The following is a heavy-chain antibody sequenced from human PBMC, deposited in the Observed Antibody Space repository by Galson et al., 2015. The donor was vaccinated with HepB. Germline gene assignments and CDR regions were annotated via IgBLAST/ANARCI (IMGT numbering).Heavy chain of an antibody. CDR2: IKSKTDGGTT. CDR1: GFTFSNAW. CDR3: TTAHWNYEHYYYYYMDV. Sequence: SLRLSCAASGFTFSNAWMSWVRQAPGKGLEWVGRIKSKTDGGTTDYAAPVKGRFTISRDDSKNTLYLQMNSLKTEDTAVYYCTTAHWNYEHYYYYYMDVWGKGTTVTVSS. D-gene: IGHD1-7*01. J-gene: IGHJ6*03. V-gene: IGHV3-15*01.